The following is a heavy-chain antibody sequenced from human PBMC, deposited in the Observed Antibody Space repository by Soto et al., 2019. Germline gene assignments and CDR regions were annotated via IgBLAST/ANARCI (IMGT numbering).Heavy chain of an antibody. Sequence: EASVKVSCKAPGYTFTNYAMHWVRQAPGQRLEWMGWINAGNGNTKYSQKFQGRVTITRDTSASTAYMELSSLRSEDTAVYYCANALGLYYFDYWGQGTLVTVSS. D-gene: IGHD3-16*01. CDR1: GYTFTNYA. CDR3: ANALGLYYFDY. V-gene: IGHV1-3*01. CDR2: INAGNGNT. J-gene: IGHJ4*02.